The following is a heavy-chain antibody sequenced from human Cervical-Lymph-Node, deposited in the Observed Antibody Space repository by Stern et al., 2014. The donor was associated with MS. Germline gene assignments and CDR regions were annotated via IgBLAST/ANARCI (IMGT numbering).Heavy chain of an antibody. CDR1: AYNFTNYG. Sequence: VQLVESGAEVKKPGASVKVSCKTSAYNFTNYGVTWVRQAPGQGLEWMGWISGYNGNTNYEQKFQGRVTMTTDTSTNTAYMELRSLRSSDTAVYYCARAGYDVSGLSDYWGQGTLVTVSS. CDR2: ISGYNGNT. V-gene: IGHV1-18*01. D-gene: IGHD5-12*01. CDR3: ARAGYDVSGLSDY. J-gene: IGHJ4*02.